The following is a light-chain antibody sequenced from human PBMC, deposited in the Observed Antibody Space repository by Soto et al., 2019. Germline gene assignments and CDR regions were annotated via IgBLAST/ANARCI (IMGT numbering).Light chain of an antibody. V-gene: IGLV2-14*02. Sequence: QSVLTQPASVSGSPGQSIAISCTGTAGDVRTYNLVSWYQQHPGKAPKLMIYEVSKRPPGVSNRFSGSKSGNTASLTISGLQAEDEADYYCSSYTSSTALDVFGTGTKVTVL. J-gene: IGLJ1*01. CDR3: SSYTSSTALDV. CDR1: AGDVRTYNL. CDR2: EVS.